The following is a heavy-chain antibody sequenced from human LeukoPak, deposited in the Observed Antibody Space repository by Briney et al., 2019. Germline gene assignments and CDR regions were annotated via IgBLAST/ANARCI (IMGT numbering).Heavy chain of an antibody. J-gene: IGHJ4*02. D-gene: IGHD3-10*01. CDR1: GFTFNSYA. CDR3: ARGFPGAPTDY. CDR2: IYSGGST. V-gene: IGHV3-53*01. Sequence: GGSLRLSCAASGFTFNSYAMHWVRQAPGKGLEWVSVIYSGGSTYYADSVKGRFTISRDNSKNTLYLQMNSLRAEDTAVYYCARGFPGAPTDYWGQGTLVTVSS.